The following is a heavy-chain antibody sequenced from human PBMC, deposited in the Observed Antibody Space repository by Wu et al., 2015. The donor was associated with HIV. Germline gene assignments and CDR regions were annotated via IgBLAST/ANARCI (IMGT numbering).Heavy chain of an antibody. CDR1: GGTFSSYA. D-gene: IGHD3-10*01. V-gene: IGHV1-69*05. J-gene: IGHJ5*02. Sequence: QVQLVQSGAEVKKPGSSVKVSCKASGGTFSSYAISWVRQAPGQGLEWMGGIIPIFGTANYAQKFQGRVTITTDESTSTAYMELSSLRSEDTAVYYCARDRIAYGSGSPTPWNWFDPWGQGTLVTVSS. CDR2: IIPIFGTA. CDR3: ARDRIAYGSGSPTPWNWFDP.